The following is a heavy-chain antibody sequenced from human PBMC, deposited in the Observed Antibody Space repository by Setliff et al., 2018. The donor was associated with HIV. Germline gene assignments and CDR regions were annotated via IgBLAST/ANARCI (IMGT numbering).Heavy chain of an antibody. CDR2: INPNIGST. J-gene: IGHJ4*02. Sequence: ASVKVSCKASGYTFTGYYIHWVRQAPGQGLQWMGRINPNIGSTNYAQNFQGRATMTRDTSVNTAFMELNSLRSDDTAMYFCARQLSNSLDYWGQGTLVTVSS. D-gene: IGHD7-27*01. CDR1: GYTFTGYY. V-gene: IGHV1-2*06. CDR3: ARQLSNSLDY.